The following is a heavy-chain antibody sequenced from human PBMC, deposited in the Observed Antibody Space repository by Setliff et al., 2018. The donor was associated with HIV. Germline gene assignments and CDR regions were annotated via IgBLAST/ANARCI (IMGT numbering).Heavy chain of an antibody. CDR1: GDPLSRTSYY. Sequence: SETLSLTCTVSGDPLSRTSYYWGWIRQPPGKGLVWLGTIYFTGSAYNNPSSKSRVMISVDTSKNKFSLKLSYVTASDTSVYYCAIRMDGSSWYRVDFDYWGQGTLVTVSS. V-gene: IGHV4-39*01. CDR2: IYFTGSA. D-gene: IGHD6-13*01. CDR3: AIRMDGSSWYRVDFDY. J-gene: IGHJ4*02.